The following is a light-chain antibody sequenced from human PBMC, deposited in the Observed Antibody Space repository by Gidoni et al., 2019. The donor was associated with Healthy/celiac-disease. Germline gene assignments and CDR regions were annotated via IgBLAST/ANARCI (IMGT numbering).Light chain of an antibody. Sequence: SYELTQPPPVSASPGQTASITCSGDKLGDKYACWYQQKPGQSPVLVIYQDSKRPSGIPERFSGSNSGNTATLTISGTQAMDEADYYCQAWDSSTAGVVFGGGTKLTVL. CDR2: QDS. CDR3: QAWDSSTAGVV. J-gene: IGLJ2*01. V-gene: IGLV3-1*01. CDR1: KLGDKY.